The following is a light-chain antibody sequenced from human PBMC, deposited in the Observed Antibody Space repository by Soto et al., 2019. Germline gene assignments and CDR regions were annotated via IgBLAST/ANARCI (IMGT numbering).Light chain of an antibody. CDR3: QQYDNHSPA. J-gene: IGKJ4*02. CDR1: QGVSSY. Sequence: DIQMTQSPSTLSASVGDRVTITCQASQGVSSYLNWYQQKPGKAPKLLIYDASNLETGVPSRFSGSGSGTDFTLTISSLQPEDFATYYCQQYDNHSPAFGGGTKVEIK. CDR2: DAS. V-gene: IGKV1-33*01.